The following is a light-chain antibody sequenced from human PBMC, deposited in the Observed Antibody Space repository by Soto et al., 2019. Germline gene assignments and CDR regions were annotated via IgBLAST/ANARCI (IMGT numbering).Light chain of an antibody. J-gene: IGLJ1*01. CDR2: DVS. CDR1: SSDVGSYNR. Sequence: QSVLTQPPSVSGSPGQSVTISCTGTSSDVGSYNRVSWYQQPPGTAPKLMIYDVSNRPSAVPDRFSGSKSGNTASLTISGLQPEDEADYYCSSFTSISTSVFGTGTKLTVL. CDR3: SSFTSISTSV. V-gene: IGLV2-18*02.